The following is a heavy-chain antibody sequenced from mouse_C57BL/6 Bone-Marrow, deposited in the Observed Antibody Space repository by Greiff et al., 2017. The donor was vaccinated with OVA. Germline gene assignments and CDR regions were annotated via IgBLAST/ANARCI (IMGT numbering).Heavy chain of an antibody. Sequence: EVKVEESGPGLVKPSQSLSLTCSVTGYSITSGYYWNWIRQFPGNKLEWMGYISYDGRNNYNQSLKNRISITRDTSKNQFFLKLNSVTTEDTATYYCARDGTFYAMDYWGQGTSVTVSS. CDR3: ARDGTFYAMDY. V-gene: IGHV3-6*01. CDR2: ISYDGRN. CDR1: GYSITSGYY. D-gene: IGHD1-1*02. J-gene: IGHJ4*01.